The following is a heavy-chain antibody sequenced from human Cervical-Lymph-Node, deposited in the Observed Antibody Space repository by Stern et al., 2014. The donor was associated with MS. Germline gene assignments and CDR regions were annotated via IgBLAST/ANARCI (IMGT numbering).Heavy chain of an antibody. CDR3: TTRDNYGDY. D-gene: IGHD4-11*01. CDR2: IRGGSGST. Sequence: VQLVESGGGLVKPGGTLRLSCAASASTFSAHSMNWVRHAPRQGLEWVASIRGGSGSTYYGDSVKGRFAISRDNAKKSLYLHMSSLRGEDTAVYYCTTRDNYGDYWGQGTQVTVSS. J-gene: IGHJ4*02. V-gene: IGHV3-21*01. CDR1: ASTFSAHS.